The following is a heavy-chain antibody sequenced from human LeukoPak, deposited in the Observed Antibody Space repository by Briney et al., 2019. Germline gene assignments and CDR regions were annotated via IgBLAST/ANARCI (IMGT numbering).Heavy chain of an antibody. CDR3: AKAVISVVGATGDY. CDR2: ISYDGSNK. CDR1: GFTFSSYG. J-gene: IGHJ4*02. Sequence: GGSLRLSCAASGFTFSSYGMHWVRQAPGKGLEWVAVISYDGSNKYYADSVKGRFTISRDNSKNTLYLQMNSLRAEDTAVYYCAKAVISVVGATGDYWGQGTLVTVSS. V-gene: IGHV3-30*18. D-gene: IGHD1-26*01.